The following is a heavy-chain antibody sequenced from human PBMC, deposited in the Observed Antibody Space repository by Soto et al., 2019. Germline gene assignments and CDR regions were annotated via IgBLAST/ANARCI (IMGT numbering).Heavy chain of an antibody. CDR2: IVPIYRTA. J-gene: IGHJ4*02. Sequence: SVKVSCKASGGTFSSYAISWVRQAPGQGLEWMGGIVPIYRTANYAQKFQGRVTITADESARTSYMELRSLESQDKAVYYCVRDSGAKLSSSWGQGTLVTVSS. V-gene: IGHV1-69*13. CDR1: GGTFSSYA. D-gene: IGHD6-13*01. CDR3: VRDSGAKLSSS.